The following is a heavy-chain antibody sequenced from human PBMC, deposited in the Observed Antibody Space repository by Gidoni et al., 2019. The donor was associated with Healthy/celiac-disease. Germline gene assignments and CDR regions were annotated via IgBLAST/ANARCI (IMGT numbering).Heavy chain of an antibody. J-gene: IGHJ6*02. CDR1: GGTFSSYA. Sequence: QVQLVQSGAEVKKPGSSVKVSCKASGGTFSSYAISWVRQAPGQGLEWMGGIIPIFGTANYAQKFQGRVTITADESTSTAYMELSSLRSEDTAVYYCARELPAHYYDSSAPLSYYLGMDVWGQGTTVTVSS. CDR3: ARELPAHYYDSSAPLSYYLGMDV. D-gene: IGHD3-22*01. V-gene: IGHV1-69*01. CDR2: IIPIFGTA.